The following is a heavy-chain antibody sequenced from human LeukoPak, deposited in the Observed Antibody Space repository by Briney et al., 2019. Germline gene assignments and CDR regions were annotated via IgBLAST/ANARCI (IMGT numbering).Heavy chain of an antibody. J-gene: IGHJ4*02. CDR2: ISAYNGNT. V-gene: IGHV1-18*04. CDR1: GYTFNSYG. CDR3: ATLGFTNVGGYSGYDSGYYFDY. Sequence: GASVKVSCKASGYTFNSYGISWVRQAPGQGLEWMGWISAYNGNTNYAQKLQGRVTMTTDTSTSTAYMDLRSLRSDDTAVYYCATLGFTNVGGYSGYDSGYYFDYWGQGTLVTVSS. D-gene: IGHD5-12*01.